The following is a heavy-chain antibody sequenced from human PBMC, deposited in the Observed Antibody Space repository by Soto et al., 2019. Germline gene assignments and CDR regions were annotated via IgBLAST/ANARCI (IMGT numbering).Heavy chain of an antibody. CDR1: GYNFITHW. V-gene: IGHV5-10-1*03. CDR3: ARHPYMTSRYYFDY. Sequence: EVQLVQSGGEVKEPGESLGISCKASGYNFITHWVSWVRQKPGQGLEWVGRIDPSDSFPKYSPSLQGQVSISVDKSISTVYLQLRSLKASDTAIYYCARHPYMTSRYYFDYWGQGTLITVSS. CDR2: IDPSDSFP. D-gene: IGHD1-20*01. J-gene: IGHJ4*02.